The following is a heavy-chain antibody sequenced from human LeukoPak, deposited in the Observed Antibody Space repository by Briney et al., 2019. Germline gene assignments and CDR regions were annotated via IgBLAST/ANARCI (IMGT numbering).Heavy chain of an antibody. D-gene: IGHD5-24*01. CDR1: GGSISSYY. Sequence: WETLSLTCTVSGGSISSYYWSWIRQPPGKGLEWIGYIYYSGSTNYNPSLKSRVTISVDTSKNQFSLKLSSVTAADTAVYYCARAGRDGYSYFDYWGQGTLVTVSS. V-gene: IGHV4-59*01. CDR3: ARAGRDGYSYFDY. CDR2: IYYSGST. J-gene: IGHJ4*02.